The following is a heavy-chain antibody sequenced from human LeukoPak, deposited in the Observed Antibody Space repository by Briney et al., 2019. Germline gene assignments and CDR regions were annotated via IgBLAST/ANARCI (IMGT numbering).Heavy chain of an antibody. CDR3: ARRVAVPGSYYFDY. V-gene: IGHV4-59*08. CDR2: IYYSGAT. Sequence: SETLSLTCTVSGGSISSYYWTWIRQPPGKGLEWIGFIYYSGATKYNPSLESRVTISLDASNNQFSLRLNSVTAADTAVYYCARRVAVPGSYYFDYWSQGTLVTVSS. J-gene: IGHJ4*02. CDR1: GGSISSYY. D-gene: IGHD2-15*01.